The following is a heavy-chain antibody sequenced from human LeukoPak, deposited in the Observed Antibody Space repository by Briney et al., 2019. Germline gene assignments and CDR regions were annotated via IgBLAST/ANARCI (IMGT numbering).Heavy chain of an antibody. D-gene: IGHD2-2*02. CDR2: VYHSGIT. J-gene: IGHJ3*02. CDR3: ARVPAAIGSLPFDI. Sequence: PSETLSLTCTVSGGSITNTNYYWAWIRQPPGEGLEWIGSVYHSGITYYTPSLKSRVTISVDRSKNQFSLKLSSVTAADTAVYYCARVPAAIGSLPFDIWGQGTMVTVSS. V-gene: IGHV4-39*07. CDR1: GGSITNTNYY.